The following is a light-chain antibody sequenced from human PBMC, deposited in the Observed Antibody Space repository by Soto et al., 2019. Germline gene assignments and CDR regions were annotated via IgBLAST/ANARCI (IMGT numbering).Light chain of an antibody. CDR1: SSDVGDYNY. J-gene: IGLJ2*01. Sequence: ALTQPPSASGSPGQSVTISCTGTSSDVGDYNYVSWYQQHPGKAPKLMIYEVSKRPSGVPDRFSGSKSGNTASLTVSGLQAEDEADYYCSSYAVSNSLVFGGGTKLTVL. CDR3: SSYAVSNSLV. V-gene: IGLV2-8*01. CDR2: EVS.